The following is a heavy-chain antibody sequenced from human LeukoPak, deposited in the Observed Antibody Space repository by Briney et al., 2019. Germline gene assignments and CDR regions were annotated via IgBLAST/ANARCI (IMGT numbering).Heavy chain of an antibody. Sequence: GGSLRLSCAASGFTFSSYAMSWVRQAPGKGLEWVSAISGSGGSTYYADSVKGRFTISRDNSKSTLYLQMNSLRAEDTAVYYCAQHPSWIQLWDYFDYWGQGTLVTVSS. CDR1: GFTFSSYA. D-gene: IGHD5-18*01. CDR3: AQHPSWIQLWDYFDY. CDR2: ISGSGGST. J-gene: IGHJ4*02. V-gene: IGHV3-23*01.